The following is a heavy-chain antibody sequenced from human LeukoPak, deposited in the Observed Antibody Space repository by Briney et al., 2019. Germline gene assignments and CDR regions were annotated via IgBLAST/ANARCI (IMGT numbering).Heavy chain of an antibody. V-gene: IGHV3-23*01. Sequence: GGSLRLSCVVSGLTLSNYGMSWVRQAPGKGLEWVAGISGSGGSTNYADSVKGRFTISRDNPKNTLYLQMNSLRAEDTAVYFCAKRGVVIRVILVGFHKEAYYFDSWGQGALVTVSS. J-gene: IGHJ4*02. D-gene: IGHD3-22*01. CDR3: AKRGVVIRVILVGFHKEAYYFDS. CDR2: ISGSGGST. CDR1: GLTLSNYG.